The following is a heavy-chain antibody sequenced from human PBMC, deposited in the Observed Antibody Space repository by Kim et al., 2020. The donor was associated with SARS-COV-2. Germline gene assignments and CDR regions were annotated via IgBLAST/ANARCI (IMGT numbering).Heavy chain of an antibody. D-gene: IGHD2-2*01. J-gene: IGHJ6*02. CDR2: ISAYNGNT. CDR1: GYTFTSYG. V-gene: IGHV1-18*01. Sequence: ASVKVSCKASGYTFTSYGISWVRQAPGQGLEWMGWISAYNGNTNYAQKLQGRVTMTTDTSTSTAYMELRSLRSDDTAVYYCARDRVVVVPVYYYYYGMDVWRQGTTVTVSS. CDR3: ARDRVVVVPVYYYYYGMDV.